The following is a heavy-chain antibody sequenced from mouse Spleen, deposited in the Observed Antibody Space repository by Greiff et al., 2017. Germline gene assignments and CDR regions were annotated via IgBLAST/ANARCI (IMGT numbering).Heavy chain of an antibody. CDR2: ISSGGGNT. J-gene: IGHJ2*01. V-gene: IGHV5-9-3*01. CDR1: GFTFSSYA. D-gene: IGHD1-1*01. CDR3: ARQGYYGSSYAFFYFDY. Sequence: EVHLVESGGGLVKLGGSLKLSCAASGFTFSSYAMSWVRQTPEKRLEWVATISSGGGNTYYPDSVKGRFTISRDNAKNTLYLQMSSLKSEDTAMYYCARQGYYGSSYAFFYFDYWGQGTTLTVSS.